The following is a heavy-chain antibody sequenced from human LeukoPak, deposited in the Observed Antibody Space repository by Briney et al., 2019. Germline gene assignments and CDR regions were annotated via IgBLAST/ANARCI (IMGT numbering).Heavy chain of an antibody. Sequence: ASVKVSCKASGGTFSSYAISWVRQAPGQGLEWMGIINPSGGSTSYAQKFQGRVTMTRDTSTSTVYMELSSLGSEDTAVYYCARGGDGDPGIDYWGQGTLVTVSS. CDR1: GGTFSSYA. CDR3: ARGGDGDPGIDY. CDR2: INPSGGST. J-gene: IGHJ4*02. D-gene: IGHD4-17*01. V-gene: IGHV1-46*01.